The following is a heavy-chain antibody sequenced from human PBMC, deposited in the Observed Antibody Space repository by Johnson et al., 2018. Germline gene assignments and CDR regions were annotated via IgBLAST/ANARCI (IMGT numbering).Heavy chain of an antibody. V-gene: IGHV3-11*01. Sequence: VQLVQSGGGLVKPGGSLRLSCAASGFTFSDYYMSWVRQAPGKGLEWVSYIGGSDGTIYYADSVKGRFTISRDNAKNSLYLQMNSLGAEDTAIYYCARLGYNYAMDVWDQGTCVTVSS. J-gene: IGHJ6*02. CDR1: GFTFSDYY. CDR2: IGGSDGTI. CDR3: ARLGYNYAMDV.